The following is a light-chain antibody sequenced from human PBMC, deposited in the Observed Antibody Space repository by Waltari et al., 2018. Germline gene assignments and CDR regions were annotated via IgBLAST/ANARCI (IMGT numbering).Light chain of an antibody. CDR1: QSLLHRNGYNY. V-gene: IGKV2-28*01. Sequence: DIVMTQSPLSLPVTPGEPASISCKSSQSLLHRNGYNYLDWYLQKPGQSPQLLIYLGSNRASGVPDRFSGSGSVTEFTLNISKVEAEDVGVYYCMQATQIRAFGPGTKVEIK. J-gene: IGKJ3*01. CDR2: LGS. CDR3: MQATQIRA.